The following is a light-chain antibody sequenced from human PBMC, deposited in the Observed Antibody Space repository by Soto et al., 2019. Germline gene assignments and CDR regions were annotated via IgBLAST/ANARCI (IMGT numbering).Light chain of an antibody. CDR3: QQYHSYWT. CDR1: QTISSW. Sequence: IQITKPPSTVSGSVGDRVTMPCRASQTISSWLAWYQQKPGKAPKLLIYDASSLESGVPQRFSGSGSGTEFTLTISSLQTDDFSTYYCQQYHSYWTFGQGSMVDVK. CDR2: DAS. V-gene: IGKV1-5*01. J-gene: IGKJ1*01.